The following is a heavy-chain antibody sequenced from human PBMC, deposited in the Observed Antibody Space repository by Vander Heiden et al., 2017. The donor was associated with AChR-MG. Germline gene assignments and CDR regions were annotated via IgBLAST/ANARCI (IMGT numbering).Heavy chain of an antibody. D-gene: IGHD3-3*01. CDR1: GRSISSSRYY. CDR3: APAYRDFGVVRYRDLPYNWFDP. J-gene: IGHJ5*02. CDR2: IYYSGST. V-gene: IGHV4-39*01. Sequence: QLQLQESGPGLVKPSETLSLTCTVPGRSISSSRYYWGRIRQPPGKGLEWIGSIYYSGSTYYNPSLKSRVTISVDTSKNQFSLKLSSVTAADTAVYYCAPAYRDFGVVRYRDLPYNWFDPWGQGTLVTVSS.